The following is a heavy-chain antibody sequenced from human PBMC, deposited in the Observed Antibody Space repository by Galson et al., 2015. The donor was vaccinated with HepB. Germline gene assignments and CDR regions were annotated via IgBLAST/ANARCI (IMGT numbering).Heavy chain of an antibody. CDR1: GGSISSYY. J-gene: IGHJ6*02. V-gene: IGHV4-4*07. CDR3: ARDPGVVIIWYYGMDV. D-gene: IGHD3-3*01. CDR2: IYTSGST. Sequence: SETLSLTCTVSGGSISSYYWSWIRQLAGKGLEWIGRIYTSGSTNYNPSLKSRVTMSVDTSKNQFSLKLSSVTAADTAVYYCARDPGVVIIWYYGMDVWGQGTTVTVSS.